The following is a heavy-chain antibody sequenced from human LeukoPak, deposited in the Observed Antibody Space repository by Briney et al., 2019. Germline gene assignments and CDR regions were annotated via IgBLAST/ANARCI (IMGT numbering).Heavy chain of an antibody. J-gene: IGHJ6*03. Sequence: GGSLRLSCAASGFTLSSDVMSWGRHAPGPGLGWVSAISGSGGSTYYADSVKGRFTISRDKSKNTLYLQMNSLRAEDTAVYYCAKDWEWELQGGWLLGYYMDVWGKGTTVTVSS. CDR3: AKDWEWELQGGWLLGYYMDV. CDR2: ISGSGGST. D-gene: IGHD1-26*01. V-gene: IGHV3-23*01. CDR1: GFTLSSDV.